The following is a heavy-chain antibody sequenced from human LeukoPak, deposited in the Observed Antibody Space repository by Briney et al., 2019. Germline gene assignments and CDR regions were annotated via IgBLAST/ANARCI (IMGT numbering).Heavy chain of an antibody. CDR3: AASSYNWNPFDP. Sequence: GESLKISCKGSGYSFTSYWIGWVRQMPEKGLEWMGIIYPGDSDTRYSPSFQGQVTISIDKSIATAYLQWSSLKASDTAMYYCAASSYNWNPFDPWGQGTLVTVSS. D-gene: IGHD1-20*01. J-gene: IGHJ5*02. CDR1: GYSFTSYW. V-gene: IGHV5-51*01. CDR2: IYPGDSDT.